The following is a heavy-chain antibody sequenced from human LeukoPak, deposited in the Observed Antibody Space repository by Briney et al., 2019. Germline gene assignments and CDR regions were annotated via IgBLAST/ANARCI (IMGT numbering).Heavy chain of an antibody. J-gene: IGHJ4*02. Sequence: GGSLRLSCAASGFIFSSYSINWVRQAPGKGLEWISYISTSSSTIYYADSVKGRFTISRDNSKSTLYLQLNSLRAEDTAVYYCAKARGTDYGDYVIFDYWGQGTLVTVSS. CDR1: GFIFSSYS. CDR3: AKARGTDYGDYVIFDY. D-gene: IGHD4-17*01. V-gene: IGHV3-48*01. CDR2: ISTSSSTI.